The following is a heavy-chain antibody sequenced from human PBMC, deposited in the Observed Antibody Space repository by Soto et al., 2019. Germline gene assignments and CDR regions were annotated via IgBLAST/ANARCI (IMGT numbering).Heavy chain of an antibody. V-gene: IGHV3-23*01. CDR1: VFTFSSNA. D-gene: IGHD6-6*01. Sequence: GGSLRLSCAASVFTFSSNAMTWVRQAPGKGLEWVSAISSSGGNTYYADSVKGRFTISRDNSKNTVYLQMNSLRAEDTAVYYCAKGARPFEYWGQGTLVTVSS. J-gene: IGHJ4*02. CDR2: ISSSGGNT. CDR3: AKGARPFEY.